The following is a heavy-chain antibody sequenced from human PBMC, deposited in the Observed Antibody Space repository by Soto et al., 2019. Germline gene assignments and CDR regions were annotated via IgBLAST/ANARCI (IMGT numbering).Heavy chain of an antibody. CDR2: IYWDDDK. V-gene: IGHV2-5*02. Sequence: QITLKESGPTLVKPTQTLTLTCTFSGFSLSSTRMAVGWIRQPPGKALEWLALIYWDDDKRYSPFLKSRLTIPQDTSKIQVVLTMSNMDPVDTARYYCAHIVVAGLGYYFDYWGQGTLVTVSS. CDR3: AHIVVAGLGYYFDY. J-gene: IGHJ4*02. D-gene: IGHD6-19*01. CDR1: GFSLSSTRMA.